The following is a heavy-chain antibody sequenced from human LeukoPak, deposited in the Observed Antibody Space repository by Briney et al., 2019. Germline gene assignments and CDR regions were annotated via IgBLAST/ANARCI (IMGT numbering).Heavy chain of an antibody. D-gene: IGHD3-10*01. J-gene: IGHJ6*04. CDR3: ARGYTYYYGSGIPYYGMDV. V-gene: IGHV4-31*03. CDR1: GGSISSGGYY. CDR2: IYYSGST. Sequence: KTSQTLSLTCTVSGGSISSGGYYWSWIRQHPGKGLEWIGYIYYSGSTYYNPSLKSRVTISVGTSKNQFSLKLSSVTAADTAVYYCARGYTYYYGSGIPYYGMDVWGKGTTVTVSS.